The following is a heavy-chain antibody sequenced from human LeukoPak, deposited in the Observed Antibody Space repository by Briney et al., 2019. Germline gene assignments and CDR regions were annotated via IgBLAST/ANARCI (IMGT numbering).Heavy chain of an antibody. CDR3: ARGSSFDGYCSAGACDAGYYDS. J-gene: IGHJ4*02. CDR1: GESFSAYF. CDR2: INHRGSS. D-gene: IGHD2-15*01. Sequence: SETLSLTCAVYGESFSAYFWNWIRQAPGKPMEYIGEINHRGSSHYNPSLKTRVTLSVDTSKNQFSLKLTSVTAADTAVYFCARGSSFDGYCSAGACDAGYYDSWGQGTPVTVSS. V-gene: IGHV4-34*01.